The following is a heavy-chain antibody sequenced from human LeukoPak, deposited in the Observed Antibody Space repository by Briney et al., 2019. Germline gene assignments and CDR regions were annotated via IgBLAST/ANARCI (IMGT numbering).Heavy chain of an antibody. CDR1: GGSISSSNW. CDR3: ARDHGQNNWFDP. V-gene: IGHV4-4*02. CDR2: IYHSGST. Sequence: PSETLSLTCAVSGGSISSSNWWSWVRQPPGKALEWIGEIYHSGSTNYNPSLKSRVTISVDKSKNQFSLKLSSVTAADTAVYYCARDHGQNNWFDPWGQGTLVTVSS. J-gene: IGHJ5*02.